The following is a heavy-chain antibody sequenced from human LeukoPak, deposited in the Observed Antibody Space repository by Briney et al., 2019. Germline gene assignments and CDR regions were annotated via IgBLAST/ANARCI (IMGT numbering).Heavy chain of an antibody. CDR1: GFTFSSYG. CDR2: IWYDGSNK. J-gene: IGHJ4*02. V-gene: IGHV3-33*01. D-gene: IGHD3-22*01. CDR3: ARDVSYYYDSSGYYELGPFDY. Sequence: PGRSLRLSCAASGFTFSSYGMHWIRPAPGKGLEWVAVIWYDGSNKYYADSVKGRFTISRDNSKNTLYLQMNSLRAEDAAVYYCARDVSYYYDSSGYYELGPFDYWGQGTLVTVSS.